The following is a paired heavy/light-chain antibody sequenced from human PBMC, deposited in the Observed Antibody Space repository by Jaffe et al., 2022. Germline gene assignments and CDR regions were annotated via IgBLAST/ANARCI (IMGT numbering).Light chain of an antibody. J-gene: IGKJ2*01. CDR3: QQFDTSSKYT. Sequence: EIVLTQSPGTLSLSPGERATLSCRASQTVTTSSLAWYQQKPGQAPRLLIYAASSRATGIRDRFSGSGSGTDFTLTISRLEPEDFAVYYCQQFDTSSKYTFGQGTKLEIK. V-gene: IGKV3-20*01. CDR1: QTVTTSS. CDR2: AAS.
Heavy chain of an antibody. Sequence: QVQLVQSGAEVKKPGASVKVSCKTSGYTFNLHWVRQAPGQGLEWMGIINPGSGGTIYAKKFQGRVTMTRDTSTSTVYMELSSLRSEDTAVYYCAREPAHDAWYFDYWGQGTLVTVSS. V-gene: IGHV1-46*03. D-gene: IGHD2-2*01. CDR2: INPGSGGT. CDR3: AREPAHDAWYFDY. J-gene: IGHJ4*02. CDR1: GYTFN.